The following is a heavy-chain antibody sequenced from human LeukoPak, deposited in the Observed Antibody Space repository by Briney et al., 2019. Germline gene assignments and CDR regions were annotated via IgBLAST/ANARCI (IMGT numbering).Heavy chain of an antibody. J-gene: IGHJ5*02. Sequence: ASVKVSCKASGYTFTSYGISWVRQAPGQGLEWMGWISAYNGNTNYAQKLQGRVTMTTDTSTSTAYMELRSLRSDDTAVYYCVRDGRPVAAAEGNWFDPWGQGTLVTVSS. CDR3: VRDGRPVAAAEGNWFDP. CDR1: GYTFTSYG. D-gene: IGHD6-13*01. V-gene: IGHV1-18*01. CDR2: ISAYNGNT.